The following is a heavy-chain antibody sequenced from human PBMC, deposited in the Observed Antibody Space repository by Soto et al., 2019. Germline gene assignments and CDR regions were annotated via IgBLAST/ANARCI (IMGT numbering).Heavy chain of an antibody. CDR3: AREQRITMVRGSYYYGMDV. CDR2: IWYDGSNK. J-gene: IGHJ6*02. Sequence: QVQLVESGGGVVQPGRSLSLSCAASGFTFSSYGMHWVRQAPGKGLEWVAVIWYDGSNKYYADSVKGRFTISRDNSKNTVYLQMNSLRAEDTAVYYCAREQRITMVRGSYYYGMDVWGQGTTVTVSS. V-gene: IGHV3-33*01. CDR1: GFTFSSYG. D-gene: IGHD3-10*01.